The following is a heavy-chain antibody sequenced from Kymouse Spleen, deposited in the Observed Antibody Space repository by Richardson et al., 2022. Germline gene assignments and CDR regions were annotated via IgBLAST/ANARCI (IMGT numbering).Heavy chain of an antibody. V-gene: IGHV3-15*01. CDR2: IKSKTDGGTT. D-gene: IGHD5-12*01. CDR1: GFTFSNAW. Sequence: EVQLVESGGGLVKPGGSLRLSCAASGFTFSNAWMSWVRQAPGKGLEWVGRIKSKTDGGTTDYAAPVKGRFTISRDDSKNTLYLQMNSLKTEDTAVYYCTTPDVDIVATFDYWGQGTLVTVSS. J-gene: IGHJ4*02. CDR3: TTPDVDIVATFDY.